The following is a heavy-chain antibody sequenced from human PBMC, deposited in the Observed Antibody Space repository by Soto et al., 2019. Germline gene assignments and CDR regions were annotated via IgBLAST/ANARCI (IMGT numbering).Heavy chain of an antibody. CDR2: IRGSGGST. D-gene: IGHD6-13*01. J-gene: IGHJ4*02. CDR3: AKATRGGAATLIRDY. V-gene: IGHV3-23*01. Sequence: EVQLLESGGGLVQPGGSLRLSCAAAGFTFSIYAMSWVRQAPGKGLEWVSAIRGSGGSTYYADSVKGRFTISRDNSKNTLYLQMTGLRADDTAVYYCAKATRGGAATLIRDYWGQGTLVTVSS. CDR1: GFTFSIYA.